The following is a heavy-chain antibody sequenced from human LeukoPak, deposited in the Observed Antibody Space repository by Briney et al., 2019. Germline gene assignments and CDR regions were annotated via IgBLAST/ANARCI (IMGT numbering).Heavy chain of an antibody. V-gene: IGHV3-7*01. D-gene: IGHD4-23*01. CDR1: GFTFSSYS. CDR2: IKQDGSEK. Sequence: GGSLRLSCAASGFTFSSYSMNWVRQAPGKGLEWVANIKQDGSEKYYVDSVKGRFTISRDNAKNSLYLQMNSLRAEDTAVYYCARTSCELATYGGSSYYLYYCDPGTLVIDS. J-gene: IGHJ4*01. CDR3: ARTSCELATYGGSSYYLYY.